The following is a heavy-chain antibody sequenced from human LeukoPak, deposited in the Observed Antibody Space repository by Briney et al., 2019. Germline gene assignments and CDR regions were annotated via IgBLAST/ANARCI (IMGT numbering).Heavy chain of an antibody. CDR3: ARDPVEWELLLDY. Sequence: GGSLRLSCAASGFTFSNYWMGWVRQAPGKRLEWVANMNIDGSEKYYADSVKGRFSISGDNARNSVYLQMASLRVEDTAVYYCARDPVEWELLLDYWGQGTLVTVSS. J-gene: IGHJ4*02. V-gene: IGHV3-7*01. CDR1: GFTFSNYW. CDR2: MNIDGSEK. D-gene: IGHD1-26*01.